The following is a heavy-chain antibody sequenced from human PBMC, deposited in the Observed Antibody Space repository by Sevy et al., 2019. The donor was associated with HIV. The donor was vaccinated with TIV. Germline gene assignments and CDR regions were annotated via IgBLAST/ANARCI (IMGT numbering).Heavy chain of an antibody. D-gene: IGHD4-4*01. CDR1: GGSISSGGYY. CDR2: IYPSGSN. Sequence: SETLSLTCTVSGGSISSGGYYWSWIRQPAGEGLEWIGRIYPSGSNNYRPSLKSRVTMSVDTSKNQFSLELSSVTAAGTALYYGARVRTVAGVDGVGWFDPWGQATLVTVSS. CDR3: ARVRTVAGVDGVGWFDP. V-gene: IGHV4-61*02. J-gene: IGHJ5*02.